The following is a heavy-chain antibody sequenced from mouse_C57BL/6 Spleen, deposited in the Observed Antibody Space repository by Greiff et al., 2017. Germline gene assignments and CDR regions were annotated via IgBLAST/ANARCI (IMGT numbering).Heavy chain of an antibody. J-gene: IGHJ3*01. D-gene: IGHD1-1*01. CDR2: IDPSASYT. V-gene: IGHV1-69*01. CDR1: GYTFTSYW. Sequence: VQLQQPGAELVMPGASVKLSCKASGYTFTSYWMHWVKQRPGQGLEWIGEIDPSASYTNYNQKFKGKSTLTVDKSSSTAYMQLSSLTSEDSAVYYCARSDYYGSSYPFAYWGQGTLVTVSA. CDR3: ARSDYYGSSYPFAY.